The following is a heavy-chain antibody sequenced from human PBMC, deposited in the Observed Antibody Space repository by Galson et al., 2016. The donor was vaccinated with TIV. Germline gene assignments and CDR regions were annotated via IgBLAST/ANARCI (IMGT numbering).Heavy chain of an antibody. CDR1: GFTFDDFD. CDR2: VNWNGLGT. J-gene: IGHJ4*02. V-gene: IGHV3-20*04. CDR3: AWGASCGGTCYYFDS. Sequence: SLRLSCAASGFTFDDFDMAWDRQGPGRGLEWVSSVNWNGLGTSYADSVKGRFTISRDSAKNSLYLQMDSLGAEDTALYYCAWGASCGGTCYYFDSWGQGTLVAVSS. D-gene: IGHD2-21*01.